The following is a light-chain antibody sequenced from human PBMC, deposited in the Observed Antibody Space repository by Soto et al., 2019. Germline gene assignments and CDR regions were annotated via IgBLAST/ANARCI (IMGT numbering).Light chain of an antibody. CDR2: EVS. J-gene: IGKJ4*01. CDR3: MQSVQFPRT. CDR1: QSLLGSDGKTY. V-gene: IGKV2D-29*01. Sequence: DIVMTQTPLSLSVTHGQPASISCKSSQSLLGSDGKTYLSWYLQKPGHPPQLLIFEVSNHFSGVSDRFSGSGSGTDFTLKISRVEAEDVGVYYCMQSVQFPRTFGGGTKVETK.